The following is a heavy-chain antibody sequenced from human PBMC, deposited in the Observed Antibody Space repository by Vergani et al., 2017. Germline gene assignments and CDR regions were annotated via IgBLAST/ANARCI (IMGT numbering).Heavy chain of an antibody. Sequence: VQLVESGGGLVQPGGSLRLSCAASGFTFSSYSMNWVRQAPGKGLEWVAFIRYDGSNKYYADSVKGRFTISRDNSKNTLYLQMNSLRAEDTAVYYCAKGLIVVVAEFDYWGQGTLVTVSS. V-gene: IGHV3-30*02. CDR2: IRYDGSNK. D-gene: IGHD2-15*01. CDR1: GFTFSSYS. CDR3: AKGLIVVVAEFDY. J-gene: IGHJ4*02.